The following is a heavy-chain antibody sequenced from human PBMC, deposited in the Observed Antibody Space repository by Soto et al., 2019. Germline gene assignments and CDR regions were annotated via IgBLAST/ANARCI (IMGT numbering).Heavy chain of an antibody. CDR1: GGSFSHNY. Sequence: SETLSLTCAVYGGSFSHNYWTWFRQPPGKGLEWIGEISPSGTTKYIPSLKSRGTISVDTSRKQFFLKVTSVSAADTAVYYCATSVWFGTQPEIWGPGALVTVSS. CDR2: ISPSGTT. D-gene: IGHD3-10*01. J-gene: IGHJ4*02. CDR3: ATSVWFGTQPEI. V-gene: IGHV4-34*01.